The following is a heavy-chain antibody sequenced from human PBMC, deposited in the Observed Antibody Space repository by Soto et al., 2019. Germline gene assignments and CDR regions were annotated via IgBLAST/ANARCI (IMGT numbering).Heavy chain of an antibody. CDR2: IYHSGST. D-gene: IGHD6-13*01. Sequence: QVQLQESGPGLVKPSGTLSLTCAVSGGSISSSNWWSWVRQPPGKGLEWIGEIYHSGSTNYNPSRQSRVTISVDKSKYQFSMRLSSVTAADTAVYYCARCIAAAGPIDYWGQGTLVTVSS. V-gene: IGHV4-4*02. J-gene: IGHJ4*02. CDR3: ARCIAAAGPIDY. CDR1: GGSISSSNW.